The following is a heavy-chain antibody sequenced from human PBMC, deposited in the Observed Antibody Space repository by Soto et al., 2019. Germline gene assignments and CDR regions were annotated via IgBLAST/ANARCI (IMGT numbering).Heavy chain of an antibody. Sequence: EVQLLESGGGLVQPGGSLRLSCAASGLTFGSYAMSWVRQAPGKGLEWVSAISGSGGTTYYAGSVRGRFTISRDNSENTLYLQMNSLRADDTAVYYCAKDSPSHVGGWELPFDYWGQGTLVTVSS. J-gene: IGHJ4*02. CDR1: GLTFGSYA. V-gene: IGHV3-23*01. CDR2: ISGSGGTT. CDR3: AKDSPSHVGGWELPFDY. D-gene: IGHD2-21*01.